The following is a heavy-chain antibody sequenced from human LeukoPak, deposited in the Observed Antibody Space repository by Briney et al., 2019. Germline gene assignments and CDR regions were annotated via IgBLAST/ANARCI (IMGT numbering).Heavy chain of an antibody. CDR1: GFTFSSYW. Sequence: PGGSLRLSCAASGFTFSSYWMSWVRQAPGKGLEWVANIKKDGSEKYFVDSVRGRFTISRDNAKNSLYLQMNSLRAEDTAVYYCARGLEVDYGDYGWTDYWGRGTLVTVSS. CDR2: IKKDGSEK. CDR3: ARGLEVDYGDYGWTDY. J-gene: IGHJ4*02. V-gene: IGHV3-7*01. D-gene: IGHD4-17*01.